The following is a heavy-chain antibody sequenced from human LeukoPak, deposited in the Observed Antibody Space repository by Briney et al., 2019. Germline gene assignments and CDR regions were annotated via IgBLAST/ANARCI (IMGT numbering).Heavy chain of an antibody. CDR1: GYRFTSDW. D-gene: IGHD2-15*01. J-gene: IGHJ4*02. CDR3: ARLSGRVVCSAGSCYIDS. Sequence: KDGESLKISRKGSGYRFTSDWIGWVRQMPGKGLEWMGIIYPGDSDTRYSPSFQGQVTISADKSVNTAYLQWSSLKASDTAMYYCARLSGRVVCSAGSCYIDSWGQGTLVTVSS. CDR2: IYPGDSDT. V-gene: IGHV5-51*01.